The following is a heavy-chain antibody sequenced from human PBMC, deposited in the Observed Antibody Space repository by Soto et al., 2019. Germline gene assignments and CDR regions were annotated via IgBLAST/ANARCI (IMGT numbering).Heavy chain of an antibody. CDR2: ISSTSRYT. J-gene: IGHJ4*02. V-gene: IGHV3-11*05. CDR3: DRAGYSSVWDY. CDR1: GFTFTDYY. D-gene: IGHD6-19*01. Sequence: QVQLVESGGGLVKPGGSLRLSCVASGFTFTDYYMTWIRQAPGKGLEWVSYISSTSRYTNYADSVKGRFTISRDDAKNSLYLKMNSLSSDDPAICARDRAGYSSVWDYWGQGTLVTVSS.